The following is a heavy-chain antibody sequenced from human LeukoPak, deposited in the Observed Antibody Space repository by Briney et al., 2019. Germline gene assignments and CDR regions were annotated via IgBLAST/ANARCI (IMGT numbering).Heavy chain of an antibody. CDR3: TKRGTGGSGSHMDS. Sequence: GGSQRLSCVASGFIFRDYAMNWVRQAPGKGLEWVATISGRTGATYYGDSVKGRFTTSRDNSENTLYLQMDSLRVEDTALYYCTKRGTGGSGSHMDSWGQGILVTVSS. CDR1: GFIFRDYA. CDR2: ISGRTGAT. J-gene: IGHJ4*02. D-gene: IGHD3-10*01. V-gene: IGHV3-23*01.